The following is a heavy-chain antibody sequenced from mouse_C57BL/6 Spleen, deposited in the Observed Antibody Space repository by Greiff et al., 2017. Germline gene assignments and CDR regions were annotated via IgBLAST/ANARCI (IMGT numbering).Heavy chain of an antibody. J-gene: IGHJ1*01. Sequence: EVQRVESGGGLVKPGASLKLSCAASGFTFSDYGMHWVRQAPEKGLEWVAYISSGSGTIDYADTVKGRFTISRDNAKNTLFLQMTSLRSEDTALYYWVTVRPWYFDGGGGGTTATVSS. CDR3: VTVRPWYFDG. CDR2: ISSGSGTI. V-gene: IGHV5-17*01. CDR1: GFTFSDYG.